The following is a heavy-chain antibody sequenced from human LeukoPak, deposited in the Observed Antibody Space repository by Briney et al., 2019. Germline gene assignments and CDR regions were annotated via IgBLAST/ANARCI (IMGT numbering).Heavy chain of an antibody. CDR1: GFTFSSYE. CDR3: ARVTEAPYYFDY. V-gene: IGHV3-21*05. CDR2: ISSSSSYI. Sequence: GGSLRLSCAASGFTFSSYEMNWVRQAPGRGLEWVSYISSSSSYIYYADSVKGRFTISRDNAKNSLYLQMNSLRAEDTAVYYCARVTEAPYYFDYWGQGTLVTVSS. J-gene: IGHJ4*02.